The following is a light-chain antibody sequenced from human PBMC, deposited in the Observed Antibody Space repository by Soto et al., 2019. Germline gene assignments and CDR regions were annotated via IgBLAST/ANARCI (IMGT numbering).Light chain of an antibody. CDR2: EVN. V-gene: IGLV2-8*01. CDR1: SSDINDNKY. Sequence: QSVLTQPPSASGSPGQSVTISCTGTSSDINDNKYVSWFQQHPGKAPKLLIYEVNKRPSGVPDRFSGSKSGNTASLTVSGLQADDEADYYCNSYVGSNNYVFGTGTKVTVL. J-gene: IGLJ1*01. CDR3: NSYVGSNNYV.